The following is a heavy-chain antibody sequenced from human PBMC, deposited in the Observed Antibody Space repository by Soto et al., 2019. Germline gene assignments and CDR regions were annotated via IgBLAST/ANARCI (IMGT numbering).Heavy chain of an antibody. V-gene: IGHV3-7*01. CDR2: IKDDGSQK. D-gene: IGHD3-3*01. Sequence: EVQLVETGGGLVQPGGSLRLSCAASGFTFSSYWMSWVRQAPGKGPEWVANIKDDGSQKYHVDSVKGRFTISRDNAKNSLYLQMSSLTAEDTAVYYCARDELLRFSGVWGKGTTVTVSS. CDR3: ARDELLRFSGV. J-gene: IGHJ6*04. CDR1: GFTFSSYW.